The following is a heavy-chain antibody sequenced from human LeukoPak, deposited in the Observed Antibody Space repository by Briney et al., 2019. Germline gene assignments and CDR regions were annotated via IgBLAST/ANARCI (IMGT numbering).Heavy chain of an antibody. J-gene: IGHJ4*02. D-gene: IGHD3-10*01. Sequence: GGSLRLSCAASGLTFSDYYMSWIRQAPGKGLEWVSYISSSSSYTNYADSVKGRFTISRDNAKNSLYLQMNSLRAEDTAVYYCARDPRRYYYGSGSSEFDYWGQGTLVTVSS. CDR1: GLTFSDYY. CDR3: ARDPRRYYYGSGSSEFDY. CDR2: ISSSSSYT. V-gene: IGHV3-11*05.